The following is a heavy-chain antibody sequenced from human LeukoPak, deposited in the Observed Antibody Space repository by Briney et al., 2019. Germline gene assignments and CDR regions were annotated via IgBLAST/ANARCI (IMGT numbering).Heavy chain of an antibody. Sequence: PGGSLRLSCAASGFTFSSYAMSWVRRAPGKGLEWVSSISSSSSYIYYADSVKGRFTISRDNAKNSLYLQMNSLRAEDTAVYYCARRGTSGWYFDYWGQGTLVTVSS. V-gene: IGHV3-21*01. J-gene: IGHJ4*02. CDR2: ISSSSSYI. CDR3: ARRGTSGWYFDY. CDR1: GFTFSSYA. D-gene: IGHD6-19*01.